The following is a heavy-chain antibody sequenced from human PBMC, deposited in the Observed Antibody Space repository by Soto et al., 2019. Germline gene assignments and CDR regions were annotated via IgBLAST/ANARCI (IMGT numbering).Heavy chain of an antibody. Sequence: SETVSLTCTFSGVSISSGDYYCSWIRQPPGKGLEWIGYIYYSGSTYYNPSLKSRVTISVDTSKNQFSLKLSSVTAADTAVYYCARGGYSYGEGCFEYWGQGTLVSVSS. V-gene: IGHV4-30-4*01. CDR1: GVSISSGDYY. CDR2: IYYSGST. CDR3: ARGGYSYGEGCFEY. D-gene: IGHD5-18*01. J-gene: IGHJ4*02.